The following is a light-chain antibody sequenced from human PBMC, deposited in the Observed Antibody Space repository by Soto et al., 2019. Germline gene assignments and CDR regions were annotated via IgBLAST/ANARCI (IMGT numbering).Light chain of an antibody. V-gene: IGKV1-5*01. CDR1: QNISTS. CDR2: DVS. CDR3: QQYDYSRT. J-gene: IGKJ1*01. Sequence: DIQLTQSPSTLSPSVGDSVTITCRASQNISTSLAWYQHKPGKAPKLLMFDVSNLESGVPSRLSGSGSGTEFTLTISSLHADDSATYYCQQYDYSRTFGQGTKVDIK.